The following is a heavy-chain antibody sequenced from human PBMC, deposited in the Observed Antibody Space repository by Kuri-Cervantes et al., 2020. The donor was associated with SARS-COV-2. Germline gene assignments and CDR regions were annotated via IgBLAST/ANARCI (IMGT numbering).Heavy chain of an antibody. CDR3: AKDMDYGEWMNANNYYYGMDV. CDR1: GFTFSSYG. D-gene: IGHD4-17*01. CDR2: ISYDVSNK. Sequence: GGSLRLSCAASGFTFSSYGMHWVRQAPGKGLEWVAGISYDVSNKYYADSVKGRFTISRDNSKNTLYLQMNGLRAEDTAVYYCAKDMDYGEWMNANNYYYGMDVWGQGTTVTVSS. V-gene: IGHV3-30*18. J-gene: IGHJ6*02.